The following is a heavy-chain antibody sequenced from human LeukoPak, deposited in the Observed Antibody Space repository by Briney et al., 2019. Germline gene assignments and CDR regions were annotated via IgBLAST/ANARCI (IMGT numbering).Heavy chain of an antibody. CDR1: GFTFSSYA. CDR2: ISGSGGTT. J-gene: IGHJ4*02. V-gene: IGHV3-23*01. CDR3: AKGDYGAYPHYFDY. D-gene: IGHD4-17*01. Sequence: AGGSLRLSCAASGFTFSSYAMTWVRQTPGKGLEWVSAISGSGGTTYYADSVKGRFTISRDNSKNTLYLQMNSLRAEDTAAYYCAKGDYGAYPHYFDYWGQGTLVLVSS.